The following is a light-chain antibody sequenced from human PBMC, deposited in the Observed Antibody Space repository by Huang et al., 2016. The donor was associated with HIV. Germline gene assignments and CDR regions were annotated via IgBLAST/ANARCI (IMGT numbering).Light chain of an antibody. J-gene: IGKJ5*01. CDR3: QQYDNGPIA. Sequence: EIVMTQSPATLSVSPGERATLSCRASQSVSSNLAWYQQNHGQAPRLLIYGASTRVTGVPARFSGSGSGTEFTLTISSLQSEDFAVYYCQQYDNGPIAFGQGTRLEI. CDR2: GAS. CDR1: QSVSSN. V-gene: IGKV3-15*01.